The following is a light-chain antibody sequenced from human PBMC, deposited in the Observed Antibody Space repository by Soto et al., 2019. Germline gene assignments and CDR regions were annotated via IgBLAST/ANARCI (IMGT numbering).Light chain of an antibody. CDR1: QTFNKY. CDR2: DAS. J-gene: IGKJ2*01. Sequence: DIQLTQSPSTLPASVGDRFTITCRASQTFNKYLAWYQHKPGTAPKLLIYDASTLESGVPSRFSGSASGTEFTLTITSLQPDDLAMYYCQEYTTYPYTLGQGTKLEI. V-gene: IGKV1-5*01. CDR3: QEYTTYPYT.